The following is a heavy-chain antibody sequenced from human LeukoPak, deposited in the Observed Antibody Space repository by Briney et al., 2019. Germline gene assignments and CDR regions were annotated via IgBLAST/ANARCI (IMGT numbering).Heavy chain of an antibody. D-gene: IGHD2-2*01. CDR1: GFTFSSYA. CDR3: AKQASMRLNIVVVPAAHFDY. V-gene: IGHV3-23*01. Sequence: QPGGSLRLSCAASGFTFSSYAMSWVRQAPGKGLEWVSAISGSGGSTYYADSVKGRFTISRDNSKNTLYLQMNSLRAEDTAVYYCAKQASMRLNIVVVPAAHFDYWGQGTLVTVSS. J-gene: IGHJ4*02. CDR2: ISGSGGST.